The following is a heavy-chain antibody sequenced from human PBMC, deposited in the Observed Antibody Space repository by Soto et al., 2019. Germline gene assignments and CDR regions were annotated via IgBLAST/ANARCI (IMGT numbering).Heavy chain of an antibody. V-gene: IGHV4-4*02. D-gene: IGHD3-10*01. CDR3: ARGRSGFFRYFDY. Sequence: SLTCAVSGGSISSSNWWSWVRQPPGKGLEWIGEIYHSGSTNYNPSLKSRVTISVDKSKNQFSLKLSSVTAADTAVYYCARGRSGFFRYFDYWGQGTLVTVSS. CDR1: GGSISSSNW. CDR2: IYHSGST. J-gene: IGHJ4*02.